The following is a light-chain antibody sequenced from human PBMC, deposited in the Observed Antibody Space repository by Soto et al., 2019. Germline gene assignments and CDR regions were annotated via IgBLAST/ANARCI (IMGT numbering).Light chain of an antibody. J-gene: IGKJ4*01. CDR3: QQYGISPFT. CDR1: QFVSSTY. Sequence: DIVVTQSAGTLSLSPGARATLSCRASQFVSSTYLAWYQQRPGQAPRLLIYGASSRATGIPDRFSGGGSETDFTLTISRLESEDSAVYYCQQYGISPFTFGGGAKVDIK. CDR2: GAS. V-gene: IGKV3-20*01.